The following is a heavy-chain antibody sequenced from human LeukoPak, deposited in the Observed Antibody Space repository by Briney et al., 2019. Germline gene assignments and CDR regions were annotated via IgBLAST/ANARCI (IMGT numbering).Heavy chain of an antibody. V-gene: IGHV3-23*01. CDR2: ISGSGGST. CDR3: AKDYLKGVVVVTLNGMDV. D-gene: IGHD2-21*02. CDR1: GFTFSSYA. Sequence: GGSLRLSCAASGFTFSSYAMSWVXQAXGKGLEWVSAISGSGGSTYYADSVKGRFTISRDNSKNTLYLQMNSLRAEDTAVYYCAKDYLKGVVVVTLNGMDVWGQGTTVTVSS. J-gene: IGHJ6*02.